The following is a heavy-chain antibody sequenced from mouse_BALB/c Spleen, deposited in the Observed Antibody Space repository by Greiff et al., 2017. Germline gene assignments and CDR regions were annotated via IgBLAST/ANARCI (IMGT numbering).Heavy chain of an antibody. CDR2: ISDGGSYT. CDR1: GFTFTDYY. CDR3: ARGGGYAYYAMDY. Sequence: DVQLVESGGGLVKPGGSLKLSCAASGFTFTDYYMYWVRQTPEKRLELVATISDGGSYTYYPDSVKGRFTISRDNAKNNLYLQMSSLKSEDTAMYYCARGGGYAYYAMDYWGQGTSVTVSS. V-gene: IGHV5-4*02. J-gene: IGHJ4*01. D-gene: IGHD1-2*01.